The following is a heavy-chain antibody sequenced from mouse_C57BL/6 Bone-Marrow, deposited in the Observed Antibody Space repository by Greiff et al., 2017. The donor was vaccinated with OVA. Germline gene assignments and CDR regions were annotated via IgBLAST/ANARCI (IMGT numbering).Heavy chain of an antibody. V-gene: IGHV1-81*01. CDR1: GYTFTSYG. Sequence: LQESGAELARPGASVKLSCKASGYTFTSYGISWVKQRTGQGLEWIGEIYPRSGNTYYNEKFKGKATLTADKSSSTAYMELRSLTSEDSAVYFCARHYGNWYFDVWGTGTTVTVSS. J-gene: IGHJ1*03. CDR3: ARHYGNWYFDV. D-gene: IGHD1-1*01. CDR2: IYPRSGNT.